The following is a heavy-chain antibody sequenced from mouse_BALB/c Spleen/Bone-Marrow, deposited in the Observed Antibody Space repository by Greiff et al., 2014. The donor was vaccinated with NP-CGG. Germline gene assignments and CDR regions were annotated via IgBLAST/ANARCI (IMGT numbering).Heavy chain of an antibody. Sequence: QVQLQQPGAVLVRPGVSVKLSCKASGYTFTTYWMHWIKQRPGQGLEWIGEINPSNGGTNYDENFKRKATLTVDKSSSTAYMQLSSLTSEDSAVYYCARSGDTYYPFTYWGQGTLITVSA. CDR3: ARSGDTYYPFTY. D-gene: IGHD2-12*01. CDR1: GYTFTTYW. V-gene: IGHV1-53*01. J-gene: IGHJ3*01. CDR2: INPSNGGT.